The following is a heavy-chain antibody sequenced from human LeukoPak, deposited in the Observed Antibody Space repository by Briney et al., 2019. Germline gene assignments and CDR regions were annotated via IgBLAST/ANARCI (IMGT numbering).Heavy chain of an antibody. Sequence: ASVKVSCKASGYTFTSYGISWVRQAPGQGLEWMGWISAYNGNTNYAQKLQGRVTMATDTSTSTAYMELGSLRSDDTAVYYCARVPRYCSSTSCPFDPWGQGTLVTVSS. J-gene: IGHJ5*02. CDR3: ARVPRYCSSTSCPFDP. CDR2: ISAYNGNT. D-gene: IGHD2-2*01. CDR1: GYTFTSYG. V-gene: IGHV1-18*01.